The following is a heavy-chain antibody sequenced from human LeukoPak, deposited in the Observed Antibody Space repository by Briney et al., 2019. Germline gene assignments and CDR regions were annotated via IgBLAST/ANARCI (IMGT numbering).Heavy chain of an antibody. Sequence: GGSLRLSCAASGFTFSSYSVNWVRQAPGKGLEWVSSISSSSSYIYYADSVKGRFTISRDNAKNSLYLQMNSLRAEDTAVYYCARDRGRGPAAIPPLDYWGQGTLVTVSS. J-gene: IGHJ4*02. D-gene: IGHD2-2*01. CDR1: GFTFSSYS. V-gene: IGHV3-21*01. CDR3: ARDRGRGPAAIPPLDY. CDR2: ISSSSSYI.